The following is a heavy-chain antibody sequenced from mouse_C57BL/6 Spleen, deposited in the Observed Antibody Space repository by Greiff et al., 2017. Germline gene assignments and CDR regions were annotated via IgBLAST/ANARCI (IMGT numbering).Heavy chain of an antibody. CDR2: IDPSDSYT. Sequence: QVQLQQPGAELVMPGASVKLSCKASGYTFTRYWMHWVKQRPGQGLEWIGEIDPSDSYTNYNQKFQGKSTLTVAKSSSTAYIQLSSLTSEDSGVYYCARQGGTYYAMDYWGQGTSVTVSS. CDR1: GYTFTRYW. CDR3: ARQGGTYYAMDY. J-gene: IGHJ4*01. V-gene: IGHV1-69*01.